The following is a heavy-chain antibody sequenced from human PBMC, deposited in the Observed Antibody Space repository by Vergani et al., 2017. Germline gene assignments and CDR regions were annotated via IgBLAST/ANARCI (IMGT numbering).Heavy chain of an antibody. V-gene: IGHV1-18*04. D-gene: IGHD2-2*02. CDR1: GYTFTSYG. CDR3: ARDRYCSSTSCYTANYYYYYGMDV. CDR2: INAYNGNT. Sequence: QVQLVQSGAEVKKPGASVKVSCKASGYTFTSYGISWVRQAPGQGLEWMGWINAYNGNTNYVQKLQGRVTITTDPSTSTAYMELRSLRSDDTAGYYCARDRYCSSTSCYTANYYYYYGMDVWGQGTTVTVSS. J-gene: IGHJ6*02.